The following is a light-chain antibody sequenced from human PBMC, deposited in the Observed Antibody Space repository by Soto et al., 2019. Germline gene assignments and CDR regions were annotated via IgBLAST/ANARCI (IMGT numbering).Light chain of an antibody. CDR3: QQYNNWPPWT. Sequence: EGVMTQSPATLSVSPGERATLSCRASQSVSSNLAWYQQRPGQAPRLLIYGSSTRATGVPDRFSGSGSGTEFTLTISSLQSEDFAVYYCQQYNNWPPWTFGPGTQVEIK. J-gene: IGKJ1*01. V-gene: IGKV3-15*01. CDR2: GSS. CDR1: QSVSSN.